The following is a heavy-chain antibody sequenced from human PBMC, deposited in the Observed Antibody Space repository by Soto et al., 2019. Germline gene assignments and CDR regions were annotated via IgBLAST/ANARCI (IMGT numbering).Heavy chain of an antibody. CDR3: ARVPTRHFYYYTDMDV. V-gene: IGHV4-34*01. CDR2: IHHSGST. J-gene: IGHJ6*02. D-gene: IGHD3-3*02. Sequence: VQLQQWGAGLLKPSATLSLTCAVSGGSFSTHYWSWLRQPPGRGLEWLGDIHHSGSTNYNTPLKMRLHLSFDTSKNQFSLRLTSVTAADTAVYYCARVPTRHFYYYTDMDVWGQGTTVTVSS. CDR1: GGSFSTHY.